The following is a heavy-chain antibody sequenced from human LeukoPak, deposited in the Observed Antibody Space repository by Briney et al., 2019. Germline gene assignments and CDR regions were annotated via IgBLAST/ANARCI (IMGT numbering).Heavy chain of an antibody. CDR1: GYTFTSYA. D-gene: IGHD6-19*01. J-gene: IGHJ4*02. V-gene: IGHV1-3*03. CDR3: ARTPAGGWYSAYFDY. Sequence: GASVKVSCKASGYTFTSYAMHWVRQAPGQRLEWMGWINAGNGNTKYSQEFQGRVTITRDTSASTAYMELSSLRSEDMAVYYCARTPAGGWYSAYFDYWGQGTLVTVSS. CDR2: INAGNGNT.